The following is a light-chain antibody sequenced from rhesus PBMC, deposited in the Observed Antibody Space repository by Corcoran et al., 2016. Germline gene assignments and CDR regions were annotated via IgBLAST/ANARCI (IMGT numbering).Light chain of an antibody. J-gene: IGKJ3*01. CDR2: GAS. Sequence: EIVMTQSPATMSLSPGERATLSCRASQSVSSYVAWYQQKPEQAPRLLIYGASSRATGTPDRFSGSGFGTAFTITISSLEPEDFAFYYFQQYSNWPLTFGPGTKLDIK. CDR1: QSVSSY. V-gene: IGKV3S9*01. CDR3: QQYSNWPLT.